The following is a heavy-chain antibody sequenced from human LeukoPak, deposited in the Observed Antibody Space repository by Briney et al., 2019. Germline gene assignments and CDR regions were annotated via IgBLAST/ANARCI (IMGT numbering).Heavy chain of an antibody. CDR2: ISSNGDST. J-gene: IGHJ4*02. Sequence: GGSLRLSRATSGFSFSSYAMSWVRQAPGKGLEYVSSISSNGDSTYYADSVKGRFTISRDNSKNTLFLQMSSLRAEDTAVYYCVKDRYVDYWGQGTLVTVSS. V-gene: IGHV3-64D*09. CDR1: GFSFSSYA. D-gene: IGHD3-16*01. CDR3: VKDRYVDY.